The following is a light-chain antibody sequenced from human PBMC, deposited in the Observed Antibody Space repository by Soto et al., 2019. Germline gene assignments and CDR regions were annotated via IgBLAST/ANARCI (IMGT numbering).Light chain of an antibody. Sequence: DIQMTQSPSSLSASVGDRVTITCRESQSIGSYLNWYQQKHGKAPKVXIYDATYLEKGAPSRFSGSGSGTDFSFTISNLQPEDFETYVCQQYDELTLTFGGGTKVDIK. CDR3: QQYDELTLT. CDR2: DAT. J-gene: IGKJ4*01. V-gene: IGKV1-33*01. CDR1: QSIGSY.